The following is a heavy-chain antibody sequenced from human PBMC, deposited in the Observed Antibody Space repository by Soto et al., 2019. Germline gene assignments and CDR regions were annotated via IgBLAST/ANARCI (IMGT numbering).Heavy chain of an antibody. CDR2: INQSGFT. V-gene: IGHV4-34*01. CDR3: AIFPFDRSSWTNPRYFDY. J-gene: IGHJ4*02. CDR1: GGSFSGYY. D-gene: IGHD6-13*01. Sequence: QVQLQQWGAGLLKPAETLSLTCAVYGGSFSGYYWTWIRQPPGKGLEWIGEINQSGFTNYNPTLESRVTMSVDTSKNQFSLRLSSVTAADTAVYYCAIFPFDRSSWTNPRYFDYWGQGTLVTVSS.